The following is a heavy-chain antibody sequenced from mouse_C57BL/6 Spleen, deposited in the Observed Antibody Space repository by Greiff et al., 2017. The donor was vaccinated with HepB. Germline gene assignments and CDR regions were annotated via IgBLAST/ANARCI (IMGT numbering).Heavy chain of an antibody. CDR2: INPGSGGT. CDR3: ARGHYYGSSHFDY. D-gene: IGHD1-1*01. CDR1: GYAFTNYL. V-gene: IGHV1-54*01. J-gene: IGHJ2*01. Sequence: VQLQESGAELVRPGTSVKVSCKASGYAFTNYLIEWVKQRPGQGLEWIGVINPGSGGTNYNEKFKGKATLTADKSSSTAYMQLSSLTSEDSAVYFCARGHYYGSSHFDYWGQGTTLTVSP.